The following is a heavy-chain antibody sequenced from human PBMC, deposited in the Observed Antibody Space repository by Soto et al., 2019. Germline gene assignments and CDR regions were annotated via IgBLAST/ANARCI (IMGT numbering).Heavy chain of an antibody. J-gene: IGHJ3*02. CDR3: ARDYGGSSGPYDAFDI. CDR2: ISAYNGNT. D-gene: IGHD3-22*01. V-gene: IGHV1-18*01. CDR1: GYTFTSYG. Sequence: ALVKVSCKASGYTFTSYGISWVRQAPGQGLEWMGWISAYNGNTNYAQKLQGRVTMTTDTSTSTAYMELRSLRSDDTAVYYCARDYGGSSGPYDAFDIWGQGTMVTVSS.